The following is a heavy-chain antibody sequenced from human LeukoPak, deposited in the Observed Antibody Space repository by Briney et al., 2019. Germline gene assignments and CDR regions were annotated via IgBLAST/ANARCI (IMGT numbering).Heavy chain of an antibody. D-gene: IGHD6-13*01. CDR1: GDSITSSY. V-gene: IGHV4-59*01. Sequence: SETLSLTCIVSGDSITSSYWSWIRQPPGKGLEWIGYVYYSGITNYNPSLKSRVTISMDTSKNQFSLKLNSVTAADTAVYYCVKTAGRDGLAPPYRGQGTLVTVSS. CDR2: VYYSGIT. CDR3: VKTAGRDGLAPPY. J-gene: IGHJ4*02.